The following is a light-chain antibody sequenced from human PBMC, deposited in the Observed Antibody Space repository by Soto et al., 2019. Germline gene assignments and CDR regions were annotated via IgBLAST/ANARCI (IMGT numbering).Light chain of an antibody. CDR1: QNSNNY. J-gene: IGKJ5*01. CDR2: DAS. Sequence: DRQMTHSPSSRSASVGDRVTITCQASQNSNNYLSWYQQKPGRAPKLLIYDASNLEAGVPSRFRGSGSGTDFTFTISRLQPEDIATYYCQQYENLPTFGQGTRLEIK. V-gene: IGKV1-33*01. CDR3: QQYENLPT.